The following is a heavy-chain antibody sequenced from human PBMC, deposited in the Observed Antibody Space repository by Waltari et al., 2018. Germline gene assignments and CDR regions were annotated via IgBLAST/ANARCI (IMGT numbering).Heavy chain of an antibody. Sequence: EVQLVESGGGLVQPGGSLRLSCAASGFTFSSYSMSWVRQAPGKGLEWVSSISSSSSYIYYADSVKGRFTISRDNAKNSLYLQMNSLRAEDTAVYYCARDKDEVADFFCAFDIWGQGTMVTVSS. CDR3: ARDKDEVADFFCAFDI. J-gene: IGHJ3*02. CDR2: ISSSSSYI. V-gene: IGHV3-21*01. D-gene: IGHD6-19*01. CDR1: GFTFSSYS.